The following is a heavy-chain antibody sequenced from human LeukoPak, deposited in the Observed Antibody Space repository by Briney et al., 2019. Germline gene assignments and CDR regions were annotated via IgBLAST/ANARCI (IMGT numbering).Heavy chain of an antibody. CDR3: ASLYGSGKRWVDP. D-gene: IGHD3-10*01. Sequence: GGSLRLSCAVSGFTVSGNYMSWVRQAPGKGLEWVSLIYSGGTTYYADSVKGRFTISRDNSKNTLYLQMNSLKTEDTAVYYCASLYGSGKRWVDPWGQGTLVTVSS. CDR1: GFTVSGNY. CDR2: IYSGGTT. J-gene: IGHJ5*02. V-gene: IGHV3-53*01.